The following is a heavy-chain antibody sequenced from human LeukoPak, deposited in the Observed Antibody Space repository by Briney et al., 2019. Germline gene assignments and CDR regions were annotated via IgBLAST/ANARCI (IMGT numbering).Heavy chain of an antibody. CDR2: ILTTGST. V-gene: IGHV4-61*02. D-gene: IGHD5-12*01. Sequence: PSETLSLTCAVSGAAIDSGSYYWTWIRPPAGQGLEWIGRILTTGSTNYNPSLKSRVTISLDTSKKHFSLNLTSVTAADTAVYYCARELVAPRPHNDYYFYMDVWGKGTTVTVSS. CDR1: GAAIDSGSYY. CDR3: ARELVAPRPHNDYYFYMDV. J-gene: IGHJ6*03.